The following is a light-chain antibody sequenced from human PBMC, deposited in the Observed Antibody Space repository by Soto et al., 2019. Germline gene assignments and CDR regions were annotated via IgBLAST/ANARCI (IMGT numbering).Light chain of an antibody. J-gene: IGLJ2*01. CDR3: SSYTSISTVI. V-gene: IGLV2-14*03. CDR2: DVS. Sequence: QSALTQPASVSGSPGQSITISCTGTSSDIGGYNSVSWYQHLPGKAPKLMIYDVSSRPSGVSNRFSGSKSGNTASLSISGLQSEDEADYYCSSYTSISTVIFGGGTKVTVL. CDR1: SSDIGGYNS.